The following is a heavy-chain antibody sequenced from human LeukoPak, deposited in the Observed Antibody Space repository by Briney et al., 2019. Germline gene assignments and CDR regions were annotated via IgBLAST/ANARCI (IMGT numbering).Heavy chain of an antibody. D-gene: IGHD3-10*01. CDR2: ISSGGSTI. V-gene: IGHV3-48*03. CDR1: GFTFSNYE. CDR3: AREVRDVSPYHGFDH. Sequence: GGSLRLSCAPSGFTFSNYEMNWVRQAPGKGLEWVSYISSGGSTIYYADSVKGRFTISRDNAKNSLYLQMNSLRAEYTAVYYCAREVRDVSPYHGFDHWGQGTLVGASS. J-gene: IGHJ4*02.